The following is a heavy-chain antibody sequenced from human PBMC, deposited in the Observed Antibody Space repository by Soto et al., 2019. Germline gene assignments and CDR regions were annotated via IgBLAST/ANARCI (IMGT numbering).Heavy chain of an antibody. J-gene: IGHJ4*02. CDR1: GFTCSTYA. Sequence: GSLKRSCSASGFTCSTYAMTWVRQAPGKGLEWVSGIGGSGVSTYYADSVKGRFTISSDHSKNTLYLQMNSLRAEDTAVYYCARDLQSQYYFDDWVQGKLVTVS. V-gene: IGHV3-23*01. D-gene: IGHD4-4*01. CDR3: ARDLQSQYYFDD. CDR2: IGGSGVST.